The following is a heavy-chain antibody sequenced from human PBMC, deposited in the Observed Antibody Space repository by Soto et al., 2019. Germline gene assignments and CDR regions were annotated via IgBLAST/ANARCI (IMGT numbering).Heavy chain of an antibody. D-gene: IGHD2-21*02. Sequence: EVQLVESGGGLILPGGSLRLSCAASGFTVSGYDMRWVRQAPGKGLEWVSRLYRDGYTYYADSVMGRFTISRDDSKNTLLLQMNSLRADDTAVYYCAREGMGDSPLDYWGQGTLITVSS. V-gene: IGHV3-53*01. J-gene: IGHJ4*02. CDR2: LYRDGYT. CDR3: AREGMGDSPLDY. CDR1: GFTVSGYD.